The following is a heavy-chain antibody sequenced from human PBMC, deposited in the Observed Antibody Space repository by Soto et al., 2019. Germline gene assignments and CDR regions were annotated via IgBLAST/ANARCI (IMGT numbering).Heavy chain of an antibody. CDR3: ARFMTTVTTIYYYYGMDV. Sequence: GSLRLSCAASGFTFSTNYMTWVRQAPGKGLEWVSVIYSGGSTYYADSVEGRFTISRDNSKNTVYLQMSSLRAEDTAVYYCARFMTTVTTIYYYYGMDVWGQGTTVTVSS. D-gene: IGHD4-4*01. J-gene: IGHJ6*02. CDR1: GFTFSTNY. V-gene: IGHV3-53*01. CDR2: IYSGGST.